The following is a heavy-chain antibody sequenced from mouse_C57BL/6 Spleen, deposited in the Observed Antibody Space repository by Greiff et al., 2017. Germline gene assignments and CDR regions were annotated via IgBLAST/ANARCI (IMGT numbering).Heavy chain of an antibody. D-gene: IGHD1-1*01. V-gene: IGHV1-55*01. CDR3: ARSSGGLLGHFDY. CDR2: IYPGSGST. Sequence: VQLQQPGAELVKPGASVQMSCKASGYTFTRYWITWVKQRPGPGLEWIGDIYPGSGSTNYTEQFKSKATLTVDTASRPAYMQLISLTSEDSAVYDCARSSGGLLGHFDYGGKGTTLTVA. CDR1: GYTFTRYW. J-gene: IGHJ2*01.